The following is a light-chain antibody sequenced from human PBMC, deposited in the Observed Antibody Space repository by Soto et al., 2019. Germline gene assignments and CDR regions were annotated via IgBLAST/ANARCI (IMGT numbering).Light chain of an antibody. CDR1: QSVTTSQ. CDR2: GAS. CDR3: PQDICSPPP. J-gene: IGKJ1*01. Sequence: SASLVCMPSQSVTTSQLAWYQQRPGQAPRALIFGASRRATGIPDRFSGSGSGTDLTLTISRLDPQYSPVYFCPQDICSPPPFGRGTKVDIK. V-gene: IGKV3-20*01.